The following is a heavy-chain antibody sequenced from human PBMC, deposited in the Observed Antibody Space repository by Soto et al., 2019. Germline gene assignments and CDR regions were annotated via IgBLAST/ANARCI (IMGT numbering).Heavy chain of an antibody. Sequence: PWETMALTCSVSGDSISNLDYFWAWIRQPPGQALEYIGYIYKSATTYYNPSFESRVAISVDTSKSQFSLNVTSVTAADTAVFFCARGRYCLTGICFPNGGDSWGQGDLSNVSA. J-gene: IGHJ4*02. CDR3: ARGRYCLTGICFPNGGDS. D-gene: IGHD7-27*01. V-gene: IGHV4-30-4*01. CDR2: IYKSATT. CDR1: GDSISNLDYF.